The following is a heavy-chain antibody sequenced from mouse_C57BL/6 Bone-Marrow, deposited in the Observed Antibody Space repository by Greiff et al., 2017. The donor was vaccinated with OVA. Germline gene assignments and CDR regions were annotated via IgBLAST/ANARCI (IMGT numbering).Heavy chain of an antibody. CDR1: GYTFTSYW. CDR2: IHPNSGST. V-gene: IGHV1-64*01. D-gene: IGHD2-1*01. Sequence: VQLQQPGAELVKPGASVKLSCKASGYTFTSYWMHWVKQRPGQGLEWIGMIHPNSGSTNYNEKFKSKATLTVDKSSSTAYMQLSSLTSEDSAVYHCARTGYYGHSGFDYWGQGTTLTVSS. CDR3: ARTGYYGHSGFDY. J-gene: IGHJ2*01.